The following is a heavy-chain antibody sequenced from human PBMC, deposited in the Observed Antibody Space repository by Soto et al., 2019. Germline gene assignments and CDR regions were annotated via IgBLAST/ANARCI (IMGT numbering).Heavy chain of an antibody. D-gene: IGHD1-26*01. CDR3: GRSGVGATGEILYNDMDV. CDR1: GYTFTTYA. CDR2: INAANGDT. J-gene: IGHJ6*02. V-gene: IGHV1-3*01. Sequence: QVQLVQSGAEAKKPGASVQVSCKASGYTFTTYALHWVRQAPGERPEWMGWINAANGDTKYSEKFQGRVTITRDTSATTGYMELRSLTSEDTAVYYCGRSGVGATGEILYNDMDVWGQGTTVTVSS.